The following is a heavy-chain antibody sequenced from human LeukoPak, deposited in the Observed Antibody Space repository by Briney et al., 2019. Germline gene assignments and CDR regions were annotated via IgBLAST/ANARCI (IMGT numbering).Heavy chain of an antibody. CDR1: GGSISSYY. J-gene: IGHJ3*02. CDR2: IYYSGST. D-gene: IGHD3-22*01. CDR3: ARSGYYPGDAFDI. Sequence: SETLSLTCTVSGGSISSYYWSWIRQPPGKGLEWIGYIYYSGSTYYNPSLKSRVTISVDTSKNQFSLKLSSVTAADTAVYYCARSGYYPGDAFDIWGQGTMVTVSS. V-gene: IGHV4-59*08.